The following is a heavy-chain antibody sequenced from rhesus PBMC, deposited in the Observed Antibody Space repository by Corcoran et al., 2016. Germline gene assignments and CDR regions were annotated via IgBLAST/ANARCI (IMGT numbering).Heavy chain of an antibody. CDR2: ILSNSEST. J-gene: IGHJ4*01. D-gene: IGHD1-44*01. V-gene: IGHV4S12*01. CDR1: SGTISSVYYF. Sequence: QVQLQESGPGVVKPSETLSLTCAVSSGTISSVYYFWTWSRQPPGKGLEWIGGILSNSESTNYNPSLKSRVTISKDTSKNQFSLKLSSVTATDTAVYYCASWSGNHFDYWGQGVLVTVSS. CDR3: ASWSGNHFDY.